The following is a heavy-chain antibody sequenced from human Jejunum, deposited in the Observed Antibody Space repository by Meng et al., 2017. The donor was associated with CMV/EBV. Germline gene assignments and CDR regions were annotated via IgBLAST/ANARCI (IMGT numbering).Heavy chain of an antibody. CDR2: ISAYNGNT. J-gene: IGHJ4*02. CDR3: ARFYCSSTSCPHVLFDY. CDR1: GFIFTSYA. Sequence: VQSGAEVKKPGASLKVSCEASGFIFTSYAISWVRQAPGQGLQYIGWISAYNGNTNYAQELQGRVTMTTDTSTSTAYMELRSLRFDDTAVYYCARFYCSSTSCPHVLFDYWGQGTLVTVSS. V-gene: IGHV1-18*01. D-gene: IGHD2-2*01.